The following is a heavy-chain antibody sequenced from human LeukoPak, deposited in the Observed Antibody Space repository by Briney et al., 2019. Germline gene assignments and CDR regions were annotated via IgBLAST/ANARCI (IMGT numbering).Heavy chain of an antibody. D-gene: IGHD1-26*01. CDR3: ARLTVGATAVDC. Sequence: PETLSLTCTVSGGSISSSNYHWGWIRQPPGRGLEWIGTIYYSGTTYYNPSLKSRVTISVDTSKNQFSLKLSSMTAADTAVYYCARLTVGATAVDCWGQGTLVTVSS. CDR1: GGSISSSNYH. J-gene: IGHJ4*02. V-gene: IGHV4-39*01. CDR2: IYYSGTT.